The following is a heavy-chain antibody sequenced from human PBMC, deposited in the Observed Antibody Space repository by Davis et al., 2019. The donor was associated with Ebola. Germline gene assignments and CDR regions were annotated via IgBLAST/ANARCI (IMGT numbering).Heavy chain of an antibody. D-gene: IGHD1-26*01. CDR3: AKDWELGSFDY. Sequence: GESLKISCTASGFTFGDYAMSWVRQAPGKGLEWVGFIRSKAYGGTTEYAASVKGRFTISRDDSKSIAYLQMNSLKTEDTAVYYCAKDWELGSFDYWGQGTLVTVSS. CDR2: IRSKAYGGTT. J-gene: IGHJ4*02. CDR1: GFTFGDYA. V-gene: IGHV3-49*04.